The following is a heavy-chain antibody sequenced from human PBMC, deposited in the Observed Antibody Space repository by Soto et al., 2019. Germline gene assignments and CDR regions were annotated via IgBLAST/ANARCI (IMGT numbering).Heavy chain of an antibody. J-gene: IGHJ3*02. CDR1: GGTFSSYA. CDR2: IIPIFGTA. D-gene: IGHD2-15*01. Sequence: SVKVSCKASGGTFSSYAISWVRQAPGQGLEWMGGIIPIFGTANYAQKFQGRVTITADESTSTAYMELSSLRSEDTAVYYCARDLQCSGGSCGAFDIWGQGTMVTVSS. V-gene: IGHV1-69*13. CDR3: ARDLQCSGGSCGAFDI.